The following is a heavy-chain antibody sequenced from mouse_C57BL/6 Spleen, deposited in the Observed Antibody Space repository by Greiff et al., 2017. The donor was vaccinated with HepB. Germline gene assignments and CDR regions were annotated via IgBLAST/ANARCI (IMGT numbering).Heavy chain of an antibody. J-gene: IGHJ2*01. V-gene: IGHV1-80*01. CDR2: IYPGDGDT. CDR3: ARRGAAQAVDY. Sequence: QVQLKQSGAELVKPGASVKISCKASGYAFSSYWMNWVKQRPGKGLEWIGQIYPGDGDTNYNGKFKGKATLTADKSSSTAYMQLSSLTSEDSAVYFCARRGAAQAVDYWGQGTTLTVSS. D-gene: IGHD3-2*02. CDR1: GYAFSSYW.